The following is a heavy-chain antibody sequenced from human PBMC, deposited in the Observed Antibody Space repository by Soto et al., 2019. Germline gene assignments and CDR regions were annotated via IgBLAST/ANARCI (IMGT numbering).Heavy chain of an antibody. V-gene: IGHV4-31*03. Sequence: TSETLSLTCTVSGGSISSGGYYWSWIRQHPGKGLEWIGYIYYSGSTYYNPSLKSRVTISVDTSKNQFSLKLSSVTAADTAVYYCARVLRDVVVVAATGWFDPWGQGTLVTVSS. CDR1: GGSISSGGYY. CDR3: ARVLRDVVVVAATGWFDP. D-gene: IGHD2-15*01. CDR2: IYYSGST. J-gene: IGHJ5*02.